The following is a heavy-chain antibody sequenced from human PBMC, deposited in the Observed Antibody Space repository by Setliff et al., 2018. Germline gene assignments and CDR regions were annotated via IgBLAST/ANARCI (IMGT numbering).Heavy chain of an antibody. Sequence: NPSETLSLTCTVSGGSISSGDYYWSWIRQPPGKGLEWIGYIYSSGSTYYSPSLKSRVSISVDTSKNQFSLKLSSVTAADTAVYYCARESRYYYDNLGTLDYWGQGTLVTVSS. V-gene: IGHV4-30-4*08. J-gene: IGHJ4*02. D-gene: IGHD3-22*01. CDR2: IYSSGST. CDR3: ARESRYYYDNLGTLDY. CDR1: GGSISSGDYY.